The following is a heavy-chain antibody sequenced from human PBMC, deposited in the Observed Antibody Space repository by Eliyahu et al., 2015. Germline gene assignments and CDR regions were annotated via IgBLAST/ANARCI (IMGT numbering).Heavy chain of an antibody. CDR2: LSYSGST. CDR1: GXSXSXTNYY. J-gene: IGHJ3*02. CDR3: VRHESSGWFNDAFDI. Sequence: QLQLQESGPGLVKPSETLSVTCTVSGXSXSXTNYYWDWIRPPPGKGLKWIGSLSYSGSTYYNPSLKSRVTIAVDTSKNQFSLKLSSVTAADTAVYYCVRHESSGWFNDAFDIWGQGTMVTVSP. D-gene: IGHD6-19*01. V-gene: IGHV4-39*01.